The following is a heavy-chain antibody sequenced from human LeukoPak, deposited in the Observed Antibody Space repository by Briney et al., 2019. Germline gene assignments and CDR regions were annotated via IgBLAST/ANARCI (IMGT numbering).Heavy chain of an antibody. CDR1: GGTFSSYA. CDR3: ARDIRPGDDYGDAFDI. D-gene: IGHD4-17*01. V-gene: IGHV1-69*05. Sequence: SVKVSCKASGGTFSSYAISWVRQAPGQGLEWMGRIIPIFGTANYAQKFQGRVTITTDESTSTAYMELSSLRSEDTAVYYCARDIRPGDDYGDAFDIWGQGTMVTVSS. J-gene: IGHJ3*02. CDR2: IIPIFGTA.